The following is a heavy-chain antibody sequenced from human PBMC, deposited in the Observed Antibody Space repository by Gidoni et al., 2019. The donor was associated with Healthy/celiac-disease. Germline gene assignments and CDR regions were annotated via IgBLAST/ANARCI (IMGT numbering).Heavy chain of an antibody. CDR2: IRSKAYGGTT. D-gene: IGHD3-10*01. V-gene: IGHV3-49*05. CDR3: TRDRPYGSGSSYFDY. Sequence: EVQLVESGGGLVKPGRSLRLSCTASGFTFGDYAMSWFRQAPGKGLEWVGFIRSKAYGGTTEYAASVKGRFTISRDDSKSIAYLQMNSLKTEDTAVYYCTRDRPYGSGSSYFDYWGQGTLVTVSS. J-gene: IGHJ4*02. CDR1: GFTFGDYA.